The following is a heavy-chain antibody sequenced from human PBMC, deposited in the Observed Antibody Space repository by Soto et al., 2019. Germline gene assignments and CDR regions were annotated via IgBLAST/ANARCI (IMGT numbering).Heavy chain of an antibody. CDR1: GGTFSTYS. D-gene: IGHD3-10*01. J-gene: IGHJ3*02. Sequence: QVQLVQSGAEVKKPGSSVTVSCKASGGTFSTYSISWVRQAPGQGLEWMGGIIPLFDAAIYAQKFQGRVTISADEATSTAYMELSRLRSDDTAAYYCARDGGGIKGTMVRGLRLPLDIWGQGTMVTVSS. V-gene: IGHV1-69*01. CDR3: ARDGGGIKGTMVRGLRLPLDI. CDR2: IIPLFDAA.